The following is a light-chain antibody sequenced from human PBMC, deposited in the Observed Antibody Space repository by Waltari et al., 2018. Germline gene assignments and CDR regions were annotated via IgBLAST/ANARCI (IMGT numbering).Light chain of an antibody. CDR1: SSNIGSNA. CDR3: ATWEDRQTGYVV. J-gene: IGLJ2*01. CDR2: SNS. Sequence: QSALTQPPSASGTPGQRVIISCSGSSSNIGSNAVSWYRQFPGTAPRLLIYSNSEPTSGVPDRFSGYKSGTSASLTISGLQSDDAADYYCATWEDRQTGYVVFGGGTKLTVL. V-gene: IGLV1-44*01.